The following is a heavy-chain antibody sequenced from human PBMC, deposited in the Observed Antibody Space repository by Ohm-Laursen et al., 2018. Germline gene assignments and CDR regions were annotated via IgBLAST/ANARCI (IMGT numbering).Heavy chain of an antibody. V-gene: IGHV3-48*03. D-gene: IGHD3-22*01. CDR3: AREYSNGFDY. CDR2: ISSSDSII. J-gene: IGHJ4*02. CDR1: GFTLSYYE. Sequence: LRLSCSASGFTLSYYEMNWVRQAPGKGLEWVSYISSSDSIIYYADSVKGRFTISRDNAKNSLYLHMNSLRAEDTAVYYCAREYSNGFDYWGQGTLLTVSS.